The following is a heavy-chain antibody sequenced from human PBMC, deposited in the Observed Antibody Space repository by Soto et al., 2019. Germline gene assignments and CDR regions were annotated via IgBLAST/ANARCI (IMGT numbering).Heavy chain of an antibody. CDR3: ARSNPITMIVEDDAFDI. CDR1: GGTFSSYA. V-gene: IGHV1-69*13. J-gene: IGHJ3*02. D-gene: IGHD3-22*01. Sequence: ASVKVSCKASGGTFSSYAISWVRQAPGQGLEWMGGIIPIFGTANYAQKFQGRVTITADESTSTAYMELSSLRSEDTAVYYCARSNPITMIVEDDAFDIWGQGTMVTVSS. CDR2: IIPIFGTA.